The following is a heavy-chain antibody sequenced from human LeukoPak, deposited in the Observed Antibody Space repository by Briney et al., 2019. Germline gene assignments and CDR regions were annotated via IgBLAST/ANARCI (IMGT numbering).Heavy chain of an antibody. CDR3: ARHELVGYSNYFDY. Sequence: PSETLSLTCTVSGGSISSSYWSWIRQPPAKGLEWIGYVDYSGGTNYNPSLKSRVSMSVDTSKNQFSLKLRSVTPADTAVYYCARHELVGYSNYFDYWGQGTLVTVSS. CDR2: VDYSGGT. D-gene: IGHD4-11*01. V-gene: IGHV4-59*01. J-gene: IGHJ4*02. CDR1: GGSISSSY.